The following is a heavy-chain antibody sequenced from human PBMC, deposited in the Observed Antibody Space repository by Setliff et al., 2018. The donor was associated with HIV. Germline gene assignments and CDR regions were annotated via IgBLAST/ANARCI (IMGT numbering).Heavy chain of an antibody. J-gene: IGHJ4*02. V-gene: IGHV4-30-4*01. Sequence: SETLSLTCTVSGDPIFIGGYYWSWIRQHPGGGLEWIGYIYHTGKTYYNPSLQSRVTLSVGTSKKHFFLNLSFATTADTAVYYCVRPSFGIGGGSMFDSWGQGIVVTVSS. CDR1: GDPIFIGGYY. CDR2: IYHTGKT. CDR3: VRPSFGIGGGSMFDS. D-gene: IGHD3-3*01.